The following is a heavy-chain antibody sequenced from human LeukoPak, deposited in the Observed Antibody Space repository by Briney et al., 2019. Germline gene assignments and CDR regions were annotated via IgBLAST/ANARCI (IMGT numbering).Heavy chain of an antibody. CDR3: ARDLSYSSRGWFDP. D-gene: IGHD6-13*01. V-gene: IGHV1-2*06. CDR1: GYTFTGYY. Sequence: ASVKVSCKASGYTFTGYYMHWVRLAPGQGLEWMGRINPNSGGTNYAQKFQGRVTMTRDTSISTAYMELSRLRSDDTAVYYCARDLSYSSRGWFDPWGQGTLVTVSS. J-gene: IGHJ5*02. CDR2: INPNSGGT.